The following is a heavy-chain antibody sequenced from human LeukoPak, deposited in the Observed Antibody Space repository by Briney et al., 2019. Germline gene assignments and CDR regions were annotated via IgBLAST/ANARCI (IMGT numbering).Heavy chain of an antibody. CDR3: AREVIVVVPAAMGDNWFDP. J-gene: IGHJ5*02. Sequence: PSETLSLTCTVSGGSISTYYWSWIRQPAGKGLEWIGRIYTSGSTNYNPSLKSRVTMSVDTSKNQFSLKLSSVTAADTAVYYCAREVIVVVPAAMGDNWFDPWGQGTLVTVSS. V-gene: IGHV4-4*07. CDR1: GGSISTYY. D-gene: IGHD2-2*01. CDR2: IYTSGST.